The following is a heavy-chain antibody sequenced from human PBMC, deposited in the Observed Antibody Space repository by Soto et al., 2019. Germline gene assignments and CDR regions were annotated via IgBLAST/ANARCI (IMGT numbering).Heavy chain of an antibody. D-gene: IGHD6-19*01. V-gene: IGHV1-18*01. CDR1: GYTFTSYG. CDR2: INAGNGNT. J-gene: IGHJ4*02. CDR3: ARDLGGWTDY. Sequence: ASVKVSCKASGYTFTSYGISWVRQAPGQGLEWMGWINAGNGNTKYSQKFQGRVTITSDTSASTEYMELSSLRSEDTAVYYCARDLGGWTDYWGQGTLVTVSS.